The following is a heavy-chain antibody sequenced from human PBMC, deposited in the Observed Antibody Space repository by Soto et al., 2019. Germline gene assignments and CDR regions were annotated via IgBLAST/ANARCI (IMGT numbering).Heavy chain of an antibody. CDR2: S. J-gene: IGHJ4*02. Sequence: GGSLRLSGAASGFNFSSYAMTWVRQAPGKGLEWVSEYAASVKGRFIISRDESKNSLYLQMNSLKTEDTAVYYCTRVDFYGSGANDYWGPGILVTVSS. D-gene: IGHD3-10*01. CDR3: TRVDFYGSGANDY. CDR1: GFNFSSYA. V-gene: IGHV3-72*01.